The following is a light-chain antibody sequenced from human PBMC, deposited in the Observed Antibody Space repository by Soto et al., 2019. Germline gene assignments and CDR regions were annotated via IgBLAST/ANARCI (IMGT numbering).Light chain of an antibody. V-gene: IGLV3-1*01. CDR3: QAWDSSTLYV. CDR1: KLGDKY. J-gene: IGLJ1*01. CDR2: QDS. Sequence: YELTEPPSVSVSPGQTASITCSGDKLGDKYACWYQQKPGQSLVLVIYQDSKRPSGIPERFSGSNSGNTATLTISGTQAMDEADYYCQAWDSSTLYVFGTGTKLTVL.